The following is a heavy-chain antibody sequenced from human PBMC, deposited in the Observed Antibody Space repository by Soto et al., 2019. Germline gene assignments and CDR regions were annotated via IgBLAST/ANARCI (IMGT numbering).Heavy chain of an antibody. CDR3: ATTYYDFWSGPNPYYYYGMDV. D-gene: IGHD3-3*01. V-gene: IGHV3-33*01. CDR2: IWYDGSNK. J-gene: IGHJ6*02. Sequence: SLRLSCAASGFTFSSYGMHWVRQAPGKGLEWVAVIWYDGSNKYYADSVKGRFTISRDNSKNTLYLQMNSLRAEDTAVYYCATTYYDFWSGPNPYYYYGMDVWGQGTTVTVSS. CDR1: GFTFSSYG.